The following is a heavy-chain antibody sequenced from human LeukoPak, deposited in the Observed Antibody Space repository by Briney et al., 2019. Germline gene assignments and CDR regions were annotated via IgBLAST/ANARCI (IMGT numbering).Heavy chain of an antibody. Sequence: GGSLRLSCAASGFTFSSYSMNWVRQAPGKGLEWVSYINTSSSTIYYADSVKGRFTISRDNAKNSLYLQMNSLRAEDTAVYYCASGREYYDILTGYFDYWGQGTLVTVSS. CDR2: INTSSSTI. CDR3: ASGREYYDILTGYFDY. CDR1: GFTFSSYS. V-gene: IGHV3-48*01. J-gene: IGHJ4*02. D-gene: IGHD3-9*01.